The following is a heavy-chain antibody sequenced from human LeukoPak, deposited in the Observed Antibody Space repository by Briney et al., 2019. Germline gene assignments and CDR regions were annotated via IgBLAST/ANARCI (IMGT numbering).Heavy chain of an antibody. V-gene: IGHV3-33*01. Sequence: GGSLRLSCAASGFTFSSYGMHWVRQAPGKGLEWVAVIWYDGSNKYYADSVKGRFTISRDNSKNTLYLQMNSQRAEDTAVYYCAREFPGTAGTFDYWGQGTLVTVSS. CDR3: AREFPGTAGTFDY. CDR1: GFTFSSYG. CDR2: IWYDGSNK. D-gene: IGHD6-13*01. J-gene: IGHJ4*02.